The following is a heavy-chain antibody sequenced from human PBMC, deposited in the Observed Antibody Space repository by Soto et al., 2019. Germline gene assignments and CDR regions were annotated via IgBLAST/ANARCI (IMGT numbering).Heavy chain of an antibody. Sequence: GGSLRLSCSASGFTFSIYAMHWVRQAPGKGLEYVSSISTNGGSTDYADSVKGRFTISRDNSKNTVYLQMSSLRVEDTAVYYCVKGVSYAFDIWGQGTMVTVSS. CDR2: ISTNGGST. CDR1: GFTFSIYA. D-gene: IGHD3-16*01. CDR3: VKGVSYAFDI. V-gene: IGHV3-64D*06. J-gene: IGHJ3*02.